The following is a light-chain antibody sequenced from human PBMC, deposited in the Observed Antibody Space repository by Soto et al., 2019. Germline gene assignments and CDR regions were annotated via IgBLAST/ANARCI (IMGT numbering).Light chain of an antibody. Sequence: SVLTQPASVSGSPGQSITISCTGTSSDVGGYNYVSWYQQHPGKAPRLMIYDVTARPSGVSNRFSGSKSGNTASLTISGLQGEDAADYYCTPCKSRNTLLFGGGTKRTVL. CDR2: DVT. CDR3: TPCKSRNTLL. V-gene: IGLV2-14*01. CDR1: SSDVGGYNY. J-gene: IGLJ2*01.